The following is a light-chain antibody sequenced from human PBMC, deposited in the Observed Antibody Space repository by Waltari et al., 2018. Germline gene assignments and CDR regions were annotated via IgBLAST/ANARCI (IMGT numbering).Light chain of an antibody. CDR3: QQLNS. CDR1: QGISSD. V-gene: IGKV1-9*01. J-gene: IGKJ3*01. CDR2: AAS. Sequence: DIQLTQSPSFLSASVGDRFTITCRASQGISSDLAWYQQKPGKAPKLLIYAASTLQSWVPSRFSGSVSGTEFTLTISSLQPEDFATYYCQQLNSFGPGTKVDIK.